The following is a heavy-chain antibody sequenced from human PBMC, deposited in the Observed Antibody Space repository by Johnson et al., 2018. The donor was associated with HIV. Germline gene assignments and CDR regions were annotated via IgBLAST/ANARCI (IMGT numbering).Heavy chain of an antibody. V-gene: IGHV3-30*10. CDR2: ISDDESNT. CDR1: GFTFSAYA. Sequence: QVQLVESGGGVVQPERSLRLSCAASGFTFSAYAMHWVRQAPGKGLEWVAAISDDESNTYYTDSMKGRFTISRDNSKNTLYLQMISLRPEDTAVSYCARYGISFVGATTVKWAFDIWGQGTMVTVSS. CDR3: ARYGISFVGATTVKWAFDI. D-gene: IGHD1-26*01. J-gene: IGHJ3*02.